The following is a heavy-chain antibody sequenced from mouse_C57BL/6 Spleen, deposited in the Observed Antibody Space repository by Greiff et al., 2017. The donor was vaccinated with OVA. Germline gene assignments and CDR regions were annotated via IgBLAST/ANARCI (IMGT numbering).Heavy chain of an antibody. V-gene: IGHV1-9*01. D-gene: IGHD2-1*01. CDR3: ARKGVYYGNYVYFDY. CDR2: ILPGSGST. J-gene: IGHJ2*01. CDR1: GYTFTGYW. Sequence: QVQLQQSGAELMKPGASVKLSCTATGYTFTGYWIAWVKQRPGHGLEWIGAILPGSGSTNYTENVKGKATFTADTSSNTAYLQLSSLKTEDTAMYYCARKGVYYGNYVYFDYWGQGTTLTVSS.